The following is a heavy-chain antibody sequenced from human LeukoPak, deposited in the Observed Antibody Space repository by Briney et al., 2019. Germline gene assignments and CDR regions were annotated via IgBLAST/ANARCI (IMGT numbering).Heavy chain of an antibody. CDR1: GYTFTSYY. D-gene: IGHD3-3*02. J-gene: IGHJ5*02. CDR2: INPSGGST. Sequence: ASVKVSCKASGYTFTSYYMHLVQQAPGQGLEWMGIINPSGGSTSYAQKFQGRVTMTRDTSTSTVYMELSSLRSEDTAVYYCGRDIFSPRRENWFDPWGQGTLVTVSS. CDR3: GRDIFSPRRENWFDP. V-gene: IGHV1-46*01.